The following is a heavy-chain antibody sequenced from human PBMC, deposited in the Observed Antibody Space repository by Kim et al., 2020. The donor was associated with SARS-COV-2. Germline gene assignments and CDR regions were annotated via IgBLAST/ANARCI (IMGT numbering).Heavy chain of an antibody. Sequence: YNPSLKSRVTISVDTSKNQLSLKLSSVPAADTAVYYCARGRYSGYETLDYWGQGTLVTVSS. J-gene: IGHJ4*02. V-gene: IGHV4-34*01. D-gene: IGHD5-12*01. CDR3: ARGRYSGYETLDY.